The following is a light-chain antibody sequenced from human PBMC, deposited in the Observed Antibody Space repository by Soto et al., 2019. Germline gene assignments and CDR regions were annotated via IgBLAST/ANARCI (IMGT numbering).Light chain of an antibody. CDR1: SSDIGGYNY. J-gene: IGLJ3*02. CDR3: SSYTNSDTWV. CDR2: EVS. Sequence: QSALTQPASVFGSPGQSITISCTGSSSDIGGYNYVSWYQQYPGKAPKLMIYEVSNRPSGISNRFSASKSGNTASLTISGLQAEDETDYYCSSYTNSDTWVFGGGTKLTVL. V-gene: IGLV2-14*01.